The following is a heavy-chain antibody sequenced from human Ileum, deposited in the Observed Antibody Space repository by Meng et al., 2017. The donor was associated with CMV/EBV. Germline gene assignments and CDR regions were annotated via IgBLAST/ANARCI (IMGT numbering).Heavy chain of an antibody. J-gene: IGHJ4*02. CDR3: ARDYEGAGDH. CDR1: GITFTGHY. V-gene: IGHV3-72*01. CDR2: IRNEASSNST. D-gene: IGHD1-26*01. Sequence: WGAFGITFTGHYMEWVRQGPGKGLEWVGRIRNEASSNSTEYTAAVKGRLAISRDDSKNTVYVQMNSLETGDTAVYYCARDYEGAGDHWGQGTLVTVSS.